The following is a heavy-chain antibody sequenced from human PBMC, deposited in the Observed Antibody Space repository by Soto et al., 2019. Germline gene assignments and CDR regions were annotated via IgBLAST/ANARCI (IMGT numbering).Heavy chain of an antibody. CDR1: NGSISSYC. J-gene: IGHJ4*02. D-gene: IGHD1-26*01. CDR3: ARPSSYRRWEFDY. V-gene: IGHV4-59*08. CDR2: IYYSGST. Sequence: LSLTCTVSNGSISSYCWSWIRQPPGKGLEWIGHIYYSGSTNYNPSLKSRVTMSVDTSKNQFSLKLSSVTAADTAVYYCARPSSYRRWEFDYWGQGTLVTVSS.